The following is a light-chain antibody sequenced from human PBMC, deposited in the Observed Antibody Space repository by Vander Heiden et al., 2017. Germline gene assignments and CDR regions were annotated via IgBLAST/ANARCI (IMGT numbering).Light chain of an antibody. CDR3: QAADSSGTSWV. CDR2: EDS. J-gene: IGLJ3*02. CDR1: ALPNQK. Sequence: SYAVTQPPPLPVSPGQTASITCSGDALPNQKAYWYQQKPGQAPVLVIFEDSGRPSGISERFSGSSSGTTVTLTISGVQAEDEADYYCQAADSSGTSWVFGGGTKLTVL. V-gene: IGLV3-25*03.